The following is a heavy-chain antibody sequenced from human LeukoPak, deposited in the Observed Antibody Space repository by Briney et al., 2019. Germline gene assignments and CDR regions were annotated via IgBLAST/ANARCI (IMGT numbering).Heavy chain of an antibody. J-gene: IGHJ4*02. V-gene: IGHV3-7*03. CDR3: ANYDSWSGYNIAY. D-gene: IGHD3-3*01. Sequence: GGSLRLSCVVSGFTLSSRWMMWVRQAPGEGLEWMTNINRDGSEENYVDSVKGRFTITRDNAENSLYLQMNSLKVEDSAIYYCANYDSWSGYNIAYWGQGTLVTVSS. CDR2: INRDGSEE. CDR1: GFTLSSRW.